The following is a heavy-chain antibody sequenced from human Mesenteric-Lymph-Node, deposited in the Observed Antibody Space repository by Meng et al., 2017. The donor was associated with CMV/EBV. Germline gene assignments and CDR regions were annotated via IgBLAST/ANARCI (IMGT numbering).Heavy chain of an antibody. CDR2: IKYGGRT. CDR3: ARTQDCYSTSCYTGFDP. CDR1: GASITSGDYY. Sequence: SETLSLTCTVSGASITSGDYYWSWIRQPPGKGLEWIGFIKYGGRTYYNPSLKSRVTISLDTSENQFSLRLSSVTAADTAVYYCARTQDCYSTSCYTGFDPWGQGTLVTVSS. D-gene: IGHD2-2*01. J-gene: IGHJ5*02. V-gene: IGHV4-30-4*08.